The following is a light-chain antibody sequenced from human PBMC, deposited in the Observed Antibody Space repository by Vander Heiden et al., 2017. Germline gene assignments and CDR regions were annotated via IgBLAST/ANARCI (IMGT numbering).Light chain of an antibody. J-gene: IGKJ1*01. Sequence: EIVLTQSPGTLSLFPGERVTLSCRASQSVSNSYLAWYQQRPGQAPRLLIYGASSRATGIPDRFSGSGSGTEFTLTISRLEPEDFAVYYCQQYGSSPRTFGQGTKVEIK. CDR2: GAS. CDR1: QSVSNSY. V-gene: IGKV3-20*01. CDR3: QQYGSSPRT.